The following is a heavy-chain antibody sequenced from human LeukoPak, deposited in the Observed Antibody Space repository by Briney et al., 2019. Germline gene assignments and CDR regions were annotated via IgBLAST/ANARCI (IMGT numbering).Heavy chain of an antibody. V-gene: IGHV1-24*01. J-gene: IGHJ4*02. Sequence: GASVKVSCKVSGYTLTELSMHWVRQAPGKGLEWMGGFDPEDGETIYAQKFQGRVTMTEDTSTDTAYMELSSLRSEDMAVYYCARVVKYSSGPLTDLLPYYFDSWGQGTLVTVSS. D-gene: IGHD6-19*01. CDR3: ARVVKYSSGPLTDLLPYYFDS. CDR2: FDPEDGET. CDR1: GYTLTELS.